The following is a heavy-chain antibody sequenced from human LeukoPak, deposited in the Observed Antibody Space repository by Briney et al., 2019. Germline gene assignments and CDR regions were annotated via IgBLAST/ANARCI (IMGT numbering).Heavy chain of an antibody. D-gene: IGHD3-22*01. CDR3: ARDLMYYYDSSGHP. CDR1: GYTFTGYY. V-gene: IGHV1-2*02. J-gene: IGHJ5*02. Sequence: GASVKVSCKASGYTFTGYYMHWVRQAPGQGLGWMGWINPNSGGTNYAQKFQGRVTMTRDTSISTAYMELSRLRSDDTAVYYCARDLMYYYDSSGHPWGQGTLVTVSS. CDR2: INPNSGGT.